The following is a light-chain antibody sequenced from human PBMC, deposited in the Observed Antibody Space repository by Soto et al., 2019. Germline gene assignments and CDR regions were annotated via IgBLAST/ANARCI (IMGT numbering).Light chain of an antibody. CDR2: ANT. J-gene: IGLJ2*01. V-gene: IGLV1-40*01. CDR1: SSYIGAGYD. Sequence: QSVLTQPPSVSGAPGQRVTISCTGSSSYIGAGYDVHWYQQLPGTAPKLLIYANTNRPSGVPDRFSGSKSGTSASLAITGLQAEDEADYYCQSYDDSLGGHVILGGGTQLTVL. CDR3: QSYDDSLGGHVI.